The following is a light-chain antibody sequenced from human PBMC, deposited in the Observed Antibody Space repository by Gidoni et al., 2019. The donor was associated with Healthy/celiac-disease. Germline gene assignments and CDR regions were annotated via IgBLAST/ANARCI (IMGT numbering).Light chain of an antibody. Sequence: QSALTQPASVSGSPGPSITISCTGTSSDVGSYNLVSWYQQHPGKAPKLMIYEGSKRPSGVSNRFSGSKSGNTASLTISGLQAEDEADYYCCSYAGSIIWVFGGGTKLTVL. V-gene: IGLV2-23*01. CDR1: SSDVGSYNL. CDR3: CSYAGSIIWV. J-gene: IGLJ3*02. CDR2: EGS.